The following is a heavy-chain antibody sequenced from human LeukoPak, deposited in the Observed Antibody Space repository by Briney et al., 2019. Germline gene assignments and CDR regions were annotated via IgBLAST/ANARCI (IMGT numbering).Heavy chain of an antibody. V-gene: IGHV3-33*06. CDR3: AKDTGRERREMGS. CDR2: IWYDGSNE. CDR1: GFTFSSYG. J-gene: IGHJ5*02. D-gene: IGHD5-24*01. Sequence: GALRLSCAASGFTFSSYGMHWVRQAPGKGLEWVAVIWYDGSNEYYADSVKGRFTISRDNSKNTLYLQMKSLRAEDTAVYYCAKDTGRERREMGSWGQGTLVTVSS.